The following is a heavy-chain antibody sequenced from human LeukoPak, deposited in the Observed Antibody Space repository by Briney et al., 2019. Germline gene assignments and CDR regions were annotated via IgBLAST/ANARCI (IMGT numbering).Heavy chain of an antibody. J-gene: IGHJ4*02. CDR3: AKGHDYYGSGSYIDY. Sequence: PGGSLRLSCAASGFTFSSYGMSWVRQAPGKGLEWVSAISGSGGSTYYADSVKGRFTISRDNSKNTLYLQMNSLRAEDTAVYYCAKGHDYYGSGSYIDYWGQGTLVTVSS. CDR2: ISGSGGST. CDR1: GFTFSSYG. V-gene: IGHV3-23*01. D-gene: IGHD3-10*01.